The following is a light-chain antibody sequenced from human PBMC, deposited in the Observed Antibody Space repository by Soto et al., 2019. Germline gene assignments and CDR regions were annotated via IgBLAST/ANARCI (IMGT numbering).Light chain of an antibody. Sequence: DIQMTQSPASLSASVEDRVTITCRASQTVRTYLNWYQQKPGKAPKLLIYAASNLQSGVPSRFSGSGSGTDFTLTITSLRPEDFGTYWCQQSYNTPVTFGQGTRLEI. J-gene: IGKJ5*01. CDR1: QTVRTY. V-gene: IGKV1-39*01. CDR3: QQSYNTPVT. CDR2: AAS.